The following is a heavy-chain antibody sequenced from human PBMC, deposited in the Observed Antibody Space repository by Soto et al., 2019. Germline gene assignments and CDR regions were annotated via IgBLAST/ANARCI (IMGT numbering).Heavy chain of an antibody. J-gene: IGHJ4*02. CDR1: GFTFTSHA. CDR3: AKDVFAYYFDY. V-gene: IGHV3-23*01. CDR2: ISGGGGSA. Sequence: EVQLLQSGGGLVQPGGSLRLSCTASGFTFTSHAINWVRQAPGKGLEWVSAISGGGGSAYYADSVRGRFTISRDNSKDAVYLQMTYLTADDPAVYYCAKDVFAYYFDYWGQGALVLVSS.